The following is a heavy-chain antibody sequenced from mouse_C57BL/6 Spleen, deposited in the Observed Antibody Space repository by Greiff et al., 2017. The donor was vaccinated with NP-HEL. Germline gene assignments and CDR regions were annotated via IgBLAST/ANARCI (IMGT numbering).Heavy chain of an antibody. V-gene: IGHV5-16*01. Sequence: EVQLVESEGGLVQPGSSMKLSCTASGFTFSDYYMAWVRQVPEKGLEWVANINYDGSSTYYLDSLKSRFIISGDNEKNILYLQMSSLKSEDTATYYCARDHLGDYWGQGTSVTVSS. CDR2: INYDGSST. CDR1: GFTFSDYY. J-gene: IGHJ4*01. CDR3: ARDHLGDY.